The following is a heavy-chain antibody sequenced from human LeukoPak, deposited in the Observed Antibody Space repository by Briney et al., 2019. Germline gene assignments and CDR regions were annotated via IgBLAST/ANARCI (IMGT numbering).Heavy chain of an antibody. J-gene: IGHJ4*02. CDR2: INPSGGST. Sequence: ASVKVSCKASGYTFTSYYMHWVRQAPGQGLEWIGIINPSGGSTSYAQKFQGRVTMTRDTSTSTVYMELSSLRSEDTAVYYCAREGRRYCSSTSCYNDYWGQGTLVAVSS. D-gene: IGHD2-2*02. CDR1: GYTFTSYY. CDR3: AREGRRYCSSTSCYNDY. V-gene: IGHV1-46*03.